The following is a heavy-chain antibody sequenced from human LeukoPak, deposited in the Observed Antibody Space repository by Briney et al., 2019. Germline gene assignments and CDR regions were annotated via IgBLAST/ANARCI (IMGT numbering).Heavy chain of an antibody. Sequence: QPGGSLRPSCAASGFSFSNYWMHWVRQAPGKGLVWVTRMNSDGSATYYADSVQGRFTISRDNAKNTLYLQMNSLRAEDTAMYFCAKGPTYFDSWGQGTLVTVSS. J-gene: IGHJ4*02. CDR3: AKGPTYFDS. V-gene: IGHV3-74*01. CDR1: GFSFSNYW. CDR2: MNSDGSAT.